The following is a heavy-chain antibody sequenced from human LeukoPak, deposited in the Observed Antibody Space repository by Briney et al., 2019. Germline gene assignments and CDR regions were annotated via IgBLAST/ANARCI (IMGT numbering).Heavy chain of an antibody. CDR3: ARGYGSGFAY. V-gene: IGHV4-34*01. CDR2: INQSGST. Sequence: SETLSLTCAVYGGSFSGYYLSWIRQAPGKGLEWIGEINQSGSTNHNPSLKSRVTISVDTSKNQFSLKVSSVTAADTAVYCCARGYGSGFAYWGQGTLVTVSS. CDR1: GGSFSGYY. D-gene: IGHD3-10*01. J-gene: IGHJ4*02.